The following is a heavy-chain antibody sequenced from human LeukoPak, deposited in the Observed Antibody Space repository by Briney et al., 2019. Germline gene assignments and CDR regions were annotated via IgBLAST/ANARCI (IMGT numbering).Heavy chain of an antibody. Sequence: GGSLRLSCAGSGFTFSTYWMHWVRQVPGKGLVWVSRINPDGSTTDYADSVTGRFTISRDNAKNSLYLQMNSLRVEDTAVYYCARTLVAAPGSKGGPWGQGTLVTVSS. V-gene: IGHV3-74*01. CDR3: ARTLVAAPGSKGGP. J-gene: IGHJ5*02. CDR2: INPDGSTT. D-gene: IGHD6-13*01. CDR1: GFTFSTYW.